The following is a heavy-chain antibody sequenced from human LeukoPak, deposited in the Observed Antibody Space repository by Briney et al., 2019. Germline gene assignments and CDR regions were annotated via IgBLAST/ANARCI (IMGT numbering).Heavy chain of an antibody. Sequence: ASVKVSCKASGYTFTSYGISWVRQAPGQGLEWMGWISAYNGNTNYAQKLQGRVTMTTDTSTSTAYMELRSLRSDDTAVYYCAREGAVTVTYDAFDIWGQGTMVTVSS. CDR1: GYTFTSYG. CDR3: AREGAVTVTYDAFDI. CDR2: ISAYNGNT. V-gene: IGHV1-18*01. D-gene: IGHD1-26*01. J-gene: IGHJ3*02.